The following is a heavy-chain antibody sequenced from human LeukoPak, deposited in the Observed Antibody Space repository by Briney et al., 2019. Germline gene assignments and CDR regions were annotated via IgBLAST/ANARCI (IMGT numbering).Heavy chain of an antibody. CDR2: IYSGGST. CDR3: ARKGRYYGSGSPNWFDP. J-gene: IGHJ5*02. CDR1: GFTVSSNY. D-gene: IGHD3-10*01. Sequence: GGSLRLSCAASGFTVSSNYMSWVRQAPGKGLEWVSVIYSGGSTYYADSVRGRFTISRDNAKNSLYLQMNSLRVEDTAVYYCARKGRYYGSGSPNWFDPWGQGTLVTVSS. V-gene: IGHV3-66*01.